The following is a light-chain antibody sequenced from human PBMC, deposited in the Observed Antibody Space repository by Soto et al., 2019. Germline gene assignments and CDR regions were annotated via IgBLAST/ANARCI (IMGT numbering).Light chain of an antibody. CDR3: QSYDSSLSVWV. Sequence: QSVLTQPPSVSGAPGQRVTISCTGSSSNIGAGYDVHWYQQLPGTAPKLLIYGNSNRPSGVPDRFSGSKSGTSASLAITGLQAEDEADYYCQSYDSSLSVWVFGGGTKL. CDR1: SSNIGAGYD. CDR2: GNS. J-gene: IGLJ3*02. V-gene: IGLV1-40*01.